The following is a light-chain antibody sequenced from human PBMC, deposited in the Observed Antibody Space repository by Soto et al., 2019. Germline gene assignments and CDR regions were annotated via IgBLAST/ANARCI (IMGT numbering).Light chain of an antibody. J-gene: IGLJ1*01. V-gene: IGLV2-8*01. Sequence: QSALAQPPSASGSPEQSVTISCTGTSSDVGGYNYVSWYQQHPGKAPKVIIYEVSKRPSGVPDRFSGSKSGSTASLTVSGLQAEDEADYYCSSYAVTNIFVFGTGTEVTVL. CDR1: SSDVGGYNY. CDR2: EVS. CDR3: SSYAVTNIFV.